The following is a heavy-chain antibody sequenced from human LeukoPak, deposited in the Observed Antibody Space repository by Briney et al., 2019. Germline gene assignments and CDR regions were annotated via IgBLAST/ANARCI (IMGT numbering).Heavy chain of an antibody. CDR3: ARLIATRLDY. CDR1: GGSISSYY. J-gene: IGHJ4*02. D-gene: IGHD6-6*01. Sequence: PSETLSLTCTVSGGSISSYYWSWIRQPPGKGLEWIGYFSYSGSPNYNPSLKSRVTISVDTSKNQFSLNLSSVTAADTAVYYCARLIATRLDYWGQGTLVTVSS. CDR2: FSYSGSP. V-gene: IGHV4-59*01.